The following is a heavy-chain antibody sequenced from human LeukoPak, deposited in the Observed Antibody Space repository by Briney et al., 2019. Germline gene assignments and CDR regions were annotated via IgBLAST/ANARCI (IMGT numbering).Heavy chain of an antibody. J-gene: IGHJ4*02. CDR1: GGSISSYY. D-gene: IGHD7-27*01. CDR2: IYYSGST. CDR3: ARDSKKTGFFDY. Sequence: PSETLSLTCTVSGGSISSYYWSWIRQPPGKGLEWIGYIYYSGSTNYNPSLESRVTISVDTSKNQFSLKLSSVTAADTAVYYCARDSKKTGFFDYWGQGTLVTVSS. V-gene: IGHV4-59*01.